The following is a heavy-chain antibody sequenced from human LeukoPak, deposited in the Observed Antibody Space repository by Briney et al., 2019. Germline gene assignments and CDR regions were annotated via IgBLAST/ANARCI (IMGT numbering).Heavy chain of an antibody. Sequence: SETLSLTCTVSGGSISSYYWSWIRQPPGKGLEWIVYIYYSGSTNYNPSLKSRVTISVDTSKNQFSLKLRSVTAADTAVYYCARSDYYDSSGYYSSFDYWGQGTLVTVSS. CDR2: IYYSGST. CDR1: GGSISSYY. J-gene: IGHJ4*02. V-gene: IGHV4-59*01. D-gene: IGHD3-22*01. CDR3: ARSDYYDSSGYYSSFDY.